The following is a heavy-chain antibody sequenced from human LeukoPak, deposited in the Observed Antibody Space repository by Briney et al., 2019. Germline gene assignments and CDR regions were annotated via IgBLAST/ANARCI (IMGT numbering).Heavy chain of an antibody. CDR1: GFTFSSYA. D-gene: IGHD2-21*02. V-gene: IGHV3-23*01. CDR3: TTDRRNPSGVTYSSHFDY. J-gene: IGHJ4*02. CDR2: ISGSGGST. Sequence: GGSLRLSCAASGFTFSSYAMSWVRQAPGKGLEWVSAISGSGGSTYYADSVKGRFTISRDNSKNTLYLQMNSLKTEDTAVYYCTTDRRNPSGVTYSSHFDYWGQGTLVTVSS.